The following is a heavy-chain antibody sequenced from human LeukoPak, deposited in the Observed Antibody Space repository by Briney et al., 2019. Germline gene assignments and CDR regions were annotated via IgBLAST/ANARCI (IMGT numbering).Heavy chain of an antibody. J-gene: IGHJ3*02. CDR1: GVSISSYY. CDR2: IYYSGST. CDR3: ARLTVAPDAFDI. V-gene: IGHV4-59*01. Sequence: PSETLSLTCTVSGVSISSYYWSWIRQPPGKGLEWIGYIYYSGSTNYNPSLKSRVTISVDTSKNQFSLKLSSVTAADTAVYYCARLTVAPDAFDIWGQGTMVTVSS. D-gene: IGHD4-23*01.